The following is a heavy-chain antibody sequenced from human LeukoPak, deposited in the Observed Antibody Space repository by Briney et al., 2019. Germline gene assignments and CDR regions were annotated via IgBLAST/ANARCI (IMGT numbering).Heavy chain of an antibody. Sequence: NPSETLSLTCAVSGGSVSSDYWSWIRQPPGKGLEWIGEINHSGNTNYNPSLKSRVTISIDTSKNQFSLRLASVTAADTAVYYCARKGWYSIDYWGQGTLVTVSS. CDR1: GGSVSSDY. CDR3: ARKGWYSIDY. V-gene: IGHV4-34*01. J-gene: IGHJ4*02. CDR2: INHSGNT. D-gene: IGHD6-19*01.